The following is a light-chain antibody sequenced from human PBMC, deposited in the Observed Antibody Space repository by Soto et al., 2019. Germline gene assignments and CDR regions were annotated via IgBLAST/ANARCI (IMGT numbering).Light chain of an antibody. CDR2: EAS. V-gene: IGKV1-5*01. Sequence: DIQMTQSPSTLSASVGDRVTITCRASQSISSWLAWYQQKPGKAPKLLIYEASRLESGVPSRFSGSGSGTEFTLTISSLQTDDFATYYCQHYNTYSPVTFGGGTKVEIK. CDR3: QHYNTYSPVT. J-gene: IGKJ4*01. CDR1: QSISSW.